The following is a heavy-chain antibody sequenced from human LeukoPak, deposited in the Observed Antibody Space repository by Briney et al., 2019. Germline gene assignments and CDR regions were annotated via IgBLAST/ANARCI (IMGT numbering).Heavy chain of an antibody. Sequence: GGSLRLSCAASGFTVSSNYMSWVRQAPGKGLEWVAFIRYDGSNKYYADSVKGRFTISRDNSKNTLYLQMNSLRAEDTAVYYCAGNYYGSGSYRYWGQGTLVTVSS. J-gene: IGHJ4*02. V-gene: IGHV3-30*02. D-gene: IGHD3-10*01. CDR3: AGNYYGSGSYRY. CDR1: GFTVSSNY. CDR2: IRYDGSNK.